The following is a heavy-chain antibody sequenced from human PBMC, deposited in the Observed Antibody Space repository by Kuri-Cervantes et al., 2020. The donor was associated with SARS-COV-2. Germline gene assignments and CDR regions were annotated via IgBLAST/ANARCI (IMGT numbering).Heavy chain of an antibody. D-gene: IGHD3-3*01. Sequence: ASVKVSCKASGYTFTSYGISWVRQAPGQGLEWMGWISAYNGNTNYAQKLQGRVTMTTDTSTSTAYMELRSLRSDDTAVYYCARDGIFFGHYYYGMDVWGKGTTVTVSS. CDR1: GYTFTSYG. V-gene: IGHV1-18*01. CDR2: ISAYNGNT. CDR3: ARDGIFFGHYYYGMDV. J-gene: IGHJ6*04.